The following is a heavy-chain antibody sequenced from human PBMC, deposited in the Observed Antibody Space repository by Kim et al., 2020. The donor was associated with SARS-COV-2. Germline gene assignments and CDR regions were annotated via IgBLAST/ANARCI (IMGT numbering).Heavy chain of an antibody. J-gene: IGHJ3*02. CDR2: ISGSGGST. V-gene: IGHV3-23*01. D-gene: IGHD2-2*01. CDR3: AKRDIYCSSTNCYAGAFDI. CDR1: GFTFSSYA. Sequence: GGSLRLSCAASGFTFSSYAMSWVRRAPGKGLEWVSTISGSGGSTYYADSVKGRFTISRDNSKNTLYLQMNSLRAEDTAVYYCAKRDIYCSSTNCYAGAFDIWGQGTMVTVSS.